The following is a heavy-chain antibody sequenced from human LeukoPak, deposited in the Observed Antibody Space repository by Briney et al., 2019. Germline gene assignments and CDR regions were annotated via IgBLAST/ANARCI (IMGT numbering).Heavy chain of an antibody. CDR2: INAGNGNT. CDR1: GYTFTSYA. D-gene: IGHD3-10*01. CDR3: ARSDEIPGGWRPYYYYGMDV. J-gene: IGHJ6*02. V-gene: IGHV1-3*01. Sequence: GASVKVSCKASGYTFTSYAMHWVRQAPGQRLEWMGWINAGNGNTKYSQKFQGRVTITRDTSASTAYMELSSLRSEDTAVYYCARSDEIPGGWRPYYYYGMDVWGQGTTVTVSS.